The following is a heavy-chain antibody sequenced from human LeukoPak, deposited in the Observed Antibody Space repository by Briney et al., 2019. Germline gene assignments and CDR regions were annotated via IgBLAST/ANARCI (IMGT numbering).Heavy chain of an antibody. V-gene: IGHV3-23*01. J-gene: IGHJ3*02. D-gene: IGHD3-22*01. CDR3: AADSSGYYAFDI. CDR2: ISGSGGST. CDR1: GFTFSSYA. Sequence: GGSLRLSCAASGFTFSSYAMSWVRQAPGKGLEWVSAISGSGGSTYYADSVKGRFTISRDNSKNTLYLQMNSLRAEDTAVYYCAADSSGYYAFDIWGQGTMVTVSS.